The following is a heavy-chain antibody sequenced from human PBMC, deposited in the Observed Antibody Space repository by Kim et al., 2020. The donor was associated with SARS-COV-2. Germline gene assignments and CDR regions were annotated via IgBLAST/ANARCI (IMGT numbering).Heavy chain of an antibody. Sequence: GGSLRLSCAASEFSFSSYAMTWVRQAPGKGLEWISVISGSGDNTFYAKSVKGRFTISRDNSKNTLYLQMNSLRDEDTAVYYCVKIKFASGYGAIDYWGQGTLVTVSS. J-gene: IGHJ4*02. CDR2: ISGSGDNT. D-gene: IGHD3-9*01. CDR1: EFSFSSYA. CDR3: VKIKFASGYGAIDY. V-gene: IGHV3-23*01.